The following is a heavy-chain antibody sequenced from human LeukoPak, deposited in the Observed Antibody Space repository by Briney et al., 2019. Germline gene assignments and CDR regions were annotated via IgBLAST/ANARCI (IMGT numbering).Heavy chain of an antibody. J-gene: IGHJ4*02. Sequence: GRSLRLSCSASGFTFSIFSINWVRQSPGKGLEWVSYTSGSRGTIYYADSVKGRFTIARDNAKNSLYLQMNILRAEDTAVYYCARVTVTHSGWHFDYWGQGAQVTVSS. CDR1: GFTFSIFS. D-gene: IGHD5-12*01. CDR3: ARVTVTHSGWHFDY. CDR2: TSGSRGTI. V-gene: IGHV3-48*04.